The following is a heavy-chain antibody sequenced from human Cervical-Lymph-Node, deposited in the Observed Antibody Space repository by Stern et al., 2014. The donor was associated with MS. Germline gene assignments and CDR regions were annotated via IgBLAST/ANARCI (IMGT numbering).Heavy chain of an antibody. Sequence: EVQLVESGGGLVQPGKSVRLSCAASGFTFADCAMPWVRQAPGKGLVLVSSITWDCGGVAYADSVKDRFTISRDHANTYLYLHKNGLRAEDTAFYYCAKDVDSTIAVSFDSWGQGTLVTGSS. CDR1: GFTFADCA. J-gene: IGHJ4*02. CDR3: AKDVDSTIAVSFDS. CDR2: ITWDCGGV. V-gene: IGHV3-9*01. D-gene: IGHD6-19*01.